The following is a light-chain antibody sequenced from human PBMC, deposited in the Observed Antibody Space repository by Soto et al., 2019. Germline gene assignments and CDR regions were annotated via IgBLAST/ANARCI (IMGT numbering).Light chain of an antibody. CDR1: NSDVGGYNY. J-gene: IGLJ1*01. CDR2: EVS. V-gene: IGLV2-14*01. CDR3: NSYTSSAAYV. Sequence: QSALTQPASVSGSPGQSITISCTGTNSDVGGYNYVSWYQKHPGKAPKLMIYEVSYRPSGVSDRFSGSKSVNTASLTISGLQAEDEAEYYCNSYTSSAAYVFGTGTKLTVL.